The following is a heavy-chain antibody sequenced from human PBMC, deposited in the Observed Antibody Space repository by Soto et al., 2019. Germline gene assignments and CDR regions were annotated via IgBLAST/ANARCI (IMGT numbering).Heavy chain of an antibody. J-gene: IGHJ4*02. Sequence: PGGSLRLSCGASGFTFSSYEMNWVRQAPGRGLEWVSYISSSGDTINYADSVKGRFTISRDNAKNSLYLQMNSLRAEDTAVYYCARSITPFDYWGQGTPVTAPQ. CDR2: ISSSGDTI. CDR3: ARSITPFDY. CDR1: GFTFSSYE. V-gene: IGHV3-48*03. D-gene: IGHD3-10*01.